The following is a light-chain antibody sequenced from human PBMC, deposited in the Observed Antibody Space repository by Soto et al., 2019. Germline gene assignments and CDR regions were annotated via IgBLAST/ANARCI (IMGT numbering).Light chain of an antibody. J-gene: IGKJ2*01. V-gene: IGKV1D-12*01. CDR1: RDISTW. CDR2: GAS. CDR3: QQANSFPFI. Sequence: DIQMTQSPSSVSASVGDRVTITCRASRDISTWLAWYQQKPGKDPKLLIYGASNLQSGVPSRFSGRGSGTDVTLTISSLQPEDFGTYYCQQANSFPFIFAQGTKVDI.